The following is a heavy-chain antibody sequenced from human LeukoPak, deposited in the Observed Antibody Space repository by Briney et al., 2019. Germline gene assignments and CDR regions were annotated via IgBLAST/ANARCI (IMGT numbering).Heavy chain of an antibody. D-gene: IGHD2-2*02. J-gene: IGHJ6*03. CDR2: IIPIFGTA. CDR3: ARAIRSLGNYYYYYMDV. CDR1: GGTFSSYA. V-gene: IGHV1-69*05. Sequence: SVKVSCKASGGTFSSYAISWVRQAPGQGLEWMGGIIPIFGTANYAQKFQGRVTITTDESTSTAYMELSSLRSEDTAVYYCARAIRSLGNYYYYYMDVWGKGTTVTVSS.